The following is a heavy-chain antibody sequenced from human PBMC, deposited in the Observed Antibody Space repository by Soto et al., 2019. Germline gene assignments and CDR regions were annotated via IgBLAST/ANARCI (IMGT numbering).Heavy chain of an antibody. J-gene: IGHJ4*02. V-gene: IGHV3-7*01. CDR1: GFTFSTYW. Sequence: EVQLVESGGGLVQPGGSLRLPCAASGFTFSTYWMTWVRQPPGKGLEWVASINQEGSERYDGDSVRGRFTISRDNAKNSLYLQMNSLRAEDTAVYYCVCGGNFFVYWGQGTLVTVSP. D-gene: IGHD3-16*01. CDR3: VCGGNFFVY. CDR2: INQEGSER.